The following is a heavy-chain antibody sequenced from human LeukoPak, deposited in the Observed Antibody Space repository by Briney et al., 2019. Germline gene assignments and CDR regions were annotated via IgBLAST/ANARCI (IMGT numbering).Heavy chain of an antibody. Sequence: HPGGSLRLSCAASGFTFSSYWTHWVRQAPGKGLVWVSRINSDGSSTSYADSVKGRFTISRDNAKNTLYLQMNSLRAEVTAVYYCAKDGTSSSASGQYYYYYYMDVWGKGTTVTVSS. J-gene: IGHJ6*03. CDR3: AKDGTSSSASGQYYYYYYMDV. V-gene: IGHV3-74*01. CDR1: GFTFSSYW. D-gene: IGHD6-6*01. CDR2: INSDGSST.